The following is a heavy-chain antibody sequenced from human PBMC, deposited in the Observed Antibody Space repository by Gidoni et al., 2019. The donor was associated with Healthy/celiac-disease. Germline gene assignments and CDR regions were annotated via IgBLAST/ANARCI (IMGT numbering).Heavy chain of an antibody. Sequence: QVQLQESGPGLVKPSETLSLTCTVSGGSVSSGSYYWSWIRQPPGKGLEWIGYIYYSGSTKYNPSLKSRVTISVDTSKNQFSLKLTSVTAADTAVYYCARDREEFDYWGQGTLVTVSS. J-gene: IGHJ4*02. CDR3: ARDREEFDY. CDR2: IYYSGST. CDR1: GGSVSSGSYY. V-gene: IGHV4-61*01.